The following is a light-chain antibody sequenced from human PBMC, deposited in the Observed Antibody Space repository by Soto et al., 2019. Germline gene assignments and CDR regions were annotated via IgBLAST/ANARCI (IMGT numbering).Light chain of an antibody. J-gene: IGKJ4*01. CDR2: DAS. CDR1: QSISTW. V-gene: IGKV1-5*01. CDR3: QQYYSNPRT. Sequence: GDRVSITCRASQSISTWLAWYQQKPGKAPKXLIYDASKLNSGVPSRFSGSGSGTEFTFTISSLQPDDFATYYCQQYYSNPRTFGGGTKVDIK.